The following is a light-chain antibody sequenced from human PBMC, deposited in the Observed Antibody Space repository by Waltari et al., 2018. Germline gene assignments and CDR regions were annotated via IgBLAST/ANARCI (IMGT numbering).Light chain of an antibody. CDR2: AAS. V-gene: IGKV1-12*01. Sequence: DIQMTQSTSSASASVGDSVSINCRASHVIKNWVAWYQQRPGKAPQLLIYAASTLQTGVPSRFSGSGSGTDFTLTINGLQPEDFATYFCQRADTFPHSFGQGTKLKIK. CDR1: HVIKNW. CDR3: QRADTFPHS. J-gene: IGKJ2*03.